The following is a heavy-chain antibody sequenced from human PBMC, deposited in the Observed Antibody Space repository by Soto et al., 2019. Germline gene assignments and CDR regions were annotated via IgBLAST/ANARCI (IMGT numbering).Heavy chain of an antibody. J-gene: IGHJ3*02. CDR3: AGRAFYYYDSSGKTSDAFDI. Sequence: GESLKISCKGSGYSFTSYWISWVRQMPGKGLEWMGRIDPSDSYTNYSPSFQGHVTISADKSISTAYLQWSSLKASDTAMYYCAGRAFYYYDSSGKTSDAFDIWGQGTMVTV. V-gene: IGHV5-10-1*01. D-gene: IGHD3-22*01. CDR1: GYSFTSYW. CDR2: IDPSDSYT.